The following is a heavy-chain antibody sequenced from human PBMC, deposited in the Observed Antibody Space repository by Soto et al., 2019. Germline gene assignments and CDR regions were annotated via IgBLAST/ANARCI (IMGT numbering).Heavy chain of an antibody. CDR3: AACDSSGYYGCPFGY. V-gene: IGHV1-69*13. Sequence: GASVKVSCKASGGTFSSYAISWVRQAPGQGLEWMGGIIPIFGTANYAQKFQGRVTITADESTSTAYMELSSLRSEDTAVYYCAACDSSGYYGCPFGYWGQGTLVTVSS. CDR1: GGTFSSYA. J-gene: IGHJ4*02. D-gene: IGHD3-22*01. CDR2: IIPIFGTA.